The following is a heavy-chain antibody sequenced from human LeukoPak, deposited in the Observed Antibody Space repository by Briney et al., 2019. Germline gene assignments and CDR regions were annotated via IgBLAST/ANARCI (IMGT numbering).Heavy chain of an antibody. CDR3: AIDWDGARPGWLEP. CDR2: NHPYNGNT. CDR1: GYTFKTNG. V-gene: IGHV1-18*01. Sequence: ASVKVSCKASGYTFKTNGIRWIRQAPGQGLEWMGWNHPYNGNTNYAQKVQGRLTMTTDTSTSTAYMELSSLRSDDTPGYNCAIDWDGARPGWLEPWGQGTLVTVSS. D-gene: IGHD6-6*01. J-gene: IGHJ5*02.